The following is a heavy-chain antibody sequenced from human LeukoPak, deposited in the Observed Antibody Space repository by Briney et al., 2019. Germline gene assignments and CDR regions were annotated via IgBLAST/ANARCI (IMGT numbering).Heavy chain of an antibody. CDR3: ARVSARLHDFDY. J-gene: IGHJ4*02. D-gene: IGHD6-25*01. Sequence: SETLSLTCTVSGGSISSYYWSWMRQPPGKGLEWIGYIYDSGSTNYNPSLKRRVTMAVDTSKKQFSLKLSSVTAADTAIYYCARVSARLHDFDYWGQGTLVTVSS. CDR2: IYDSGST. CDR1: GGSISSYY. V-gene: IGHV4-59*01.